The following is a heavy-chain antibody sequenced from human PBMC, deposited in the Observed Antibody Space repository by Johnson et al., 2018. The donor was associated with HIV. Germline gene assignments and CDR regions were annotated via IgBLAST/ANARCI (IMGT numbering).Heavy chain of an antibody. J-gene: IGHJ3*02. CDR2: IKQDGSEK. CDR3: ARGLWPQRWAFDI. Sequence: VQLVESGGGLVKPGGSLRLSCAASGFTFSSYWMSWVRQAPGKGLEWVANIKQDGSEKYYVDSVKGRFTISRDNAKNSLYLQMNSLRAEDTAVYYCARGLWPQRWAFDIWGQGTMVTVSS. V-gene: IGHV3-7*05. CDR1: GFTFSSYW. D-gene: IGHD5-24*01.